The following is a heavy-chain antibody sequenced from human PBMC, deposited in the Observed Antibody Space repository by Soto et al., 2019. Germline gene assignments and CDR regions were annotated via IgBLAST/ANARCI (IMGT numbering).Heavy chain of an antibody. CDR2: ISTYNGDT. CDR1: GYTFTNYG. CDR3: ARDLGTTIFGVAPMMF. Sequence: ASVKVSCKASGYTFTNYGITWVRQAPGQGLEWMGWISTYNGDTNYAQKLQGRVTMTTDTSTNTAYMELRSLRSDDTAVYYCARDLGTTIFGVAPMMFWGQGPLVTVS. D-gene: IGHD3-3*01. J-gene: IGHJ4*01. V-gene: IGHV1-18*01.